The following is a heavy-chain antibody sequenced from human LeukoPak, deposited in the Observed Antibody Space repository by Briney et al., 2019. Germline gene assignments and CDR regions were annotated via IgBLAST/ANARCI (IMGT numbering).Heavy chain of an antibody. V-gene: IGHV3-23*01. J-gene: IGHJ4*02. Sequence: PGGSLRLSCAASGFTFSNLAMGWVRQAPGKGLAWVSGISGSGGGTYYVDSVRGRFTISRDNAKNSLYLQMNSLRAEDTAVYYCATTLVVVAALDYWGQGTLVTVSS. D-gene: IGHD2-15*01. CDR1: GFTFSNLA. CDR2: ISGSGGGT. CDR3: ATTLVVVAALDY.